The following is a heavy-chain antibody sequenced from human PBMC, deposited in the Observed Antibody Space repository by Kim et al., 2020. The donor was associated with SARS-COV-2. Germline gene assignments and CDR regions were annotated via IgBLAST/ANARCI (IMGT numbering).Heavy chain of an antibody. CDR3: ARSWRATTQLDY. CDR2: T. V-gene: IGHV1-46*01. Sequence: TNDEQKFQGRVTMTGDTSTSTVYMEVSSLRSEDTAVYYCARSWRATTQLDYWGQGTLVTVSS. J-gene: IGHJ4*02. D-gene: IGHD1-1*01.